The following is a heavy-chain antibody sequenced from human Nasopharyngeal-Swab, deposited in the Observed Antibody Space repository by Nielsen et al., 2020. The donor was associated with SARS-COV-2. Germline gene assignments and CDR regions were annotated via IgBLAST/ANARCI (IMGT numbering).Heavy chain of an antibody. CDR2: ISAYNGNT. J-gene: IGHJ6*02. CDR1: GYTFTSYG. D-gene: IGHD5-12*01. Sequence: ASVKVSCKASGYTFTSYGISWVRQAPGQGLEWMGWISAYNGNTNYAQKLQGRVTMTTDTSTSTVYMELSSLRSEDTAVYYCARDRGSIVATISYYYYGMDVWGQGTTVTVSS. CDR3: ARDRGSIVATISYYYYGMDV. V-gene: IGHV1-18*01.